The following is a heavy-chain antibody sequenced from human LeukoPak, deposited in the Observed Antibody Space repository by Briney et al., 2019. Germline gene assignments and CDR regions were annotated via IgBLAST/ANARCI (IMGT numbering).Heavy chain of an antibody. V-gene: IGHV3-30*03. J-gene: IGHJ4*02. CDR3: ARERGYNYGYSDY. CDR1: GFTFSSYG. Sequence: GRSLRLSCGASGFTFSSYGMHWVREAPGKGLEGVAVISYDGSNRYYADSVKGRFTISRDNSKNTLYLQMNSLRAEETAVYYCARERGYNYGYSDYWGQGTLVTVSS. D-gene: IGHD5-18*01. CDR2: ISYDGSNR.